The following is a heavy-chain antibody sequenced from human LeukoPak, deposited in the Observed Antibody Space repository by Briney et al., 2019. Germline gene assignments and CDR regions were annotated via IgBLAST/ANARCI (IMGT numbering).Heavy chain of an antibody. J-gene: IGHJ4*02. CDR1: GGSISSSSYY. Sequence: SETLSLTCTVSGGSISSSSYYWGWIRQPPGKGLEWIGSIYYSGSTYYNPSLKSRATISVDTSKNQFSLKLSSVTAADTAVYYCARQYYDILTGYQSLDYWGQGTLVTVSS. CDR3: ARQYYDILTGYQSLDY. V-gene: IGHV4-39*01. CDR2: IYYSGST. D-gene: IGHD3-9*01.